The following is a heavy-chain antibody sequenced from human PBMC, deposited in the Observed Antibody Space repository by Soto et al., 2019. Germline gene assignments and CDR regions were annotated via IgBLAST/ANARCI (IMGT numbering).Heavy chain of an antibody. V-gene: IGHV3-48*02. CDR1: GFTFSSDS. Sequence: TGGSLRLSCAASGFTFSSDSMNWVRQAPGKGLEWISYISTTSSSIYYADSMKGRFTISRDNAKNSLFLQMNSMSDENTAVYYCARKGVAFDYWGQGALVTVSS. CDR2: ISTTSSSI. J-gene: IGHJ4*02. CDR3: ARKGVAFDY. D-gene: IGHD3-3*01.